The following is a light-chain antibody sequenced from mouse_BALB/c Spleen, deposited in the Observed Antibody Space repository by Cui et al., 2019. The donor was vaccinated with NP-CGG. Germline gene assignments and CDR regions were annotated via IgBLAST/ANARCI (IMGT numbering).Light chain of an antibody. CDR2: GTN. CDR3: ALWYSNHWV. Sequence: QAVVTQESALTPSPGETVTRTCRSSTGAVTTSNYANWVREKPDHLFTGLIGGTNNRAPGVPARFSGSLIGDKAALTITGAQTEDEAIYFCALWYSNHWVFGGGTKLTVL. V-gene: IGLV1*01. J-gene: IGLJ1*01. CDR1: TGAVTTSNY.